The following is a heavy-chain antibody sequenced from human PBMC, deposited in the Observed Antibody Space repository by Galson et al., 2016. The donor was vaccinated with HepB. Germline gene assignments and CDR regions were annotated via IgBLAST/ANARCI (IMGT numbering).Heavy chain of an antibody. CDR3: VKTADYGDLYYFDS. CDR1: GAFVSSSSYY. V-gene: IGHV4-39*01. J-gene: IGHJ4*02. Sequence: EPLSLTCTVSGAFVSSSSYYWGWIRQPPGKGLEWIGSIHYTGTTFYNASLKSRVVMSVDTSMNQFSLRLSSVTAADTSVYYCVKTADYGDLYYFDSWGQGRQVTVSS. D-gene: IGHD4-17*01. CDR2: IHYTGTT.